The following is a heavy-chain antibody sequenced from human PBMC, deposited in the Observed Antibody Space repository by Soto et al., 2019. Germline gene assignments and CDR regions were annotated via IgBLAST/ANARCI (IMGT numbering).Heavy chain of an antibody. Sequence: SETLSLTCAVYGGSFSGYYWTWIRQPPGTGLEWIGYIYYSGSTYYNPSLKSRVTISVDTSKNQFSLKLSSVTAADTAVYYCARERNYDSSGYSYYYGMDVWGQGTTVTVSS. CDR1: GGSFSGYY. CDR2: IYYSGST. CDR3: ARERNYDSSGYSYYYGMDV. D-gene: IGHD3-22*01. V-gene: IGHV4-34*09. J-gene: IGHJ6*02.